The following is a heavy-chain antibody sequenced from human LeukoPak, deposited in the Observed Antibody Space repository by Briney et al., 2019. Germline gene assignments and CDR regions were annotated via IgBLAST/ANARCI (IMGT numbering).Heavy chain of an antibody. CDR2: IRSKANSYAT. CDR1: GFTFSGSA. Sequence: GGSLRLSCAASGFTFSGSAMHWARQASGKGLEWVGRIRSKANSYATAYAASVKGRFTISRDDSKNTAYQQMNSLKTEDTAVYYCTRHQDYYYYMDVWGKGTTVTVSS. J-gene: IGHJ6*03. V-gene: IGHV3-73*01. CDR3: TRHQDYYYYMDV.